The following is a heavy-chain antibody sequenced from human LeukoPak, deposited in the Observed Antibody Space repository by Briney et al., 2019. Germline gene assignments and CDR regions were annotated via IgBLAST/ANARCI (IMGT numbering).Heavy chain of an antibody. V-gene: IGHV1-2*02. J-gene: IGHJ5*02. CDR3: ARDPAGPNGWFDP. CDR2: ISPNSGGT. CDR1: GYTFIGYY. Sequence: ASVKVSCKASGYTFIGYYMHWVRQAPGQGLEWMGWISPNSGGTNYAQKFQGRVTMTRDTSISTAYMEVSSLRSDDTAVYYCARDPAGPNGWFDPWGQGTLVTVSS. D-gene: IGHD1-1*01.